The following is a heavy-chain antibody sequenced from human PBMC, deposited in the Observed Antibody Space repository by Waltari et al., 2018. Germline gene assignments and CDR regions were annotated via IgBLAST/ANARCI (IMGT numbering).Heavy chain of an antibody. CDR1: GFTFSSYG. CDR3: AKRGAAAGYFDY. D-gene: IGHD6-13*01. J-gene: IGHJ4*02. Sequence: QVQLVESGGGVVQPGRSLRLSCAASGFTFSSYGMHWVRQAPGKGLEWVAVISYDGSNKYYADSVKGRFTISRDNSKNTLYLQMNSLRAEDTAVYYCAKRGAAAGYFDYWGQGTLVIVSS. V-gene: IGHV3-30*18. CDR2: ISYDGSNK.